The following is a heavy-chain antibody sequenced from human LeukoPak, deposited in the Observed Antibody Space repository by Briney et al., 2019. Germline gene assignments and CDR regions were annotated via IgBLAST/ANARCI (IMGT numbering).Heavy chain of an antibody. V-gene: IGHV1-69*04. CDR3: ATSDYDILTGYYDGAFDI. CDR1: GGTFSSYA. CDR2: IIPILGIA. J-gene: IGHJ3*02. Sequence: SVKVSCKASGGTFSSYAISWVRQAPGQGLEWMGRIIPILGIANYAQKFQGRVTITADKSTSTAYMELSSLRSEDTAVYYCATSDYDILTGYYDGAFDIRGQGTMDTVSS. D-gene: IGHD3-9*01.